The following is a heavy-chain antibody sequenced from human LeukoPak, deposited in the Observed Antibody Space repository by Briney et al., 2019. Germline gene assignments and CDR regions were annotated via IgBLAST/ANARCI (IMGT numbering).Heavy chain of an antibody. Sequence: WGSLRLSCAASGFTFSDYYMSWIRQAPGKGLETVSYISSSSSYTNYADSVKGRFTISRDNAKNSLYLQMNSLRAEDTAVYFFFQAEGGIRYFDWYNWFDPWGQGTLVTVSS. CDR1: GFTFSDYY. D-gene: IGHD3-9*01. CDR2: ISSSSSYT. CDR3: FQAEGGIRYFDWYNWFDP. J-gene: IGHJ5*02. V-gene: IGHV3-11*03.